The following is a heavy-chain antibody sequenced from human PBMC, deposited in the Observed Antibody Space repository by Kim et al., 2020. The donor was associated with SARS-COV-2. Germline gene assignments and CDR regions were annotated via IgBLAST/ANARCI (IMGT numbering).Heavy chain of an antibody. CDR2: IRSKPNSYAT. CDR3: TRVPGMTLAFWDAFDI. CDR1: GFTFSGSA. Sequence: GGSLRLSCAASGFTFSGSAMHWVRQASGKGLEWVGRIRSKPNSYATAYAAPVKGRFTISRDDSKNTAYLQMNNLKTEDTAVYYCTRVPGMTLAFWDAFDIWGQGTMVPVPP. V-gene: IGHV3-73*01. D-gene: IGHD1-1*01. J-gene: IGHJ3*02.